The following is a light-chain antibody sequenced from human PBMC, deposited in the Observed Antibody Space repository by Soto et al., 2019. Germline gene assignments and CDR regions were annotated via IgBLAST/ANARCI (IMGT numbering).Light chain of an antibody. Sequence: DIPMTQSPSFVSASVGDRVTITCRASQGISSSLAWYQQKPGKAPKLLIFAASNLQSGVPPRFSGSGSGTDFTLSITSLQPEDFATYYCQQANSFPITFGQGTRLEIK. CDR2: AAS. CDR3: QQANSFPIT. V-gene: IGKV1-12*01. CDR1: QGISSS. J-gene: IGKJ5*01.